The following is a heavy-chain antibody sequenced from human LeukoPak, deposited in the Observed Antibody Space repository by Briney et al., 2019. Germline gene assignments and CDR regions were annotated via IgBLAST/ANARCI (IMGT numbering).Heavy chain of an antibody. CDR1: GFTFSDYE. CDR2: ISGSSTTM. CDR3: ARGLRKGRYFDY. J-gene: IGHJ4*02. V-gene: IGHV3-48*03. D-gene: IGHD3-16*01. Sequence: GGSLRLSCAASGFTFSDYEMNWLRQAPGKGLEWVSYISGSSTTMYYADSVRGRFTISRDNAENSLYLQTNRLRAEDTAIYYCARGLRKGRYFDYWGQGTLVTVSS.